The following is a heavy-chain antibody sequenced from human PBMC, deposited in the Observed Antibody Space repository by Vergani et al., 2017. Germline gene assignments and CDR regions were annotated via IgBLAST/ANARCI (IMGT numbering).Heavy chain of an antibody. CDR2: INTNSGGT. CDR1: GYTFTGYY. Sequence: QVQLVQSGAEVKKPGASVKVSCTASGYTFTGYYMHWVRQAPGQGLEWMGWINTNSGGTTYAQKFQGRVTMTRDTSISKAYMELSRLRSDDTAVYYCASDGSQTGFWSGPASYYYGMDVWGQGTTVTVSS. V-gene: IGHV1-2*02. D-gene: IGHD3-3*01. CDR3: ASDGSQTGFWSGPASYYYGMDV. J-gene: IGHJ6*02.